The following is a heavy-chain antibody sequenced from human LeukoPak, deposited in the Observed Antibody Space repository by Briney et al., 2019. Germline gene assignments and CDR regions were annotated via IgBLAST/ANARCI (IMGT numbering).Heavy chain of an antibody. CDR3: ARDSSSWYSLDP. D-gene: IGHD6-13*01. J-gene: IGHJ5*02. V-gene: IGHV3-11*04. CDR1: GFTFSDYY. CDR2: ISSSGSTI. Sequence: GGSLRLSCAASGFTFSDYYMSWIRQAPGKGLEWVSYISSSGSTIYYANSVKGRFTISRDNAKNSLYLQMNSLRAEDTAVYYCARDSSSWYSLDPWGQGTLVTVSS.